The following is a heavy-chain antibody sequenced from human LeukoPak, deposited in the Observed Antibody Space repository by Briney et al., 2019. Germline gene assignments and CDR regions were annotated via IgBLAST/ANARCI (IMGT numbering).Heavy chain of an antibody. CDR3: ARRLRWLQYQYFDY. CDR2: INHSGST. Sequence: SETLSLTCAVYGGSFSGYYWSWIRQPPGKGLEWIGEINHSGSTNYNPSLKSRVTISVDTSKNQFSLKLSSVTAADTAVYYCARRLRWLQYQYFDYWGQGTLVTVSS. V-gene: IGHV4-34*01. D-gene: IGHD5-24*01. CDR1: GGSFSGYY. J-gene: IGHJ4*02.